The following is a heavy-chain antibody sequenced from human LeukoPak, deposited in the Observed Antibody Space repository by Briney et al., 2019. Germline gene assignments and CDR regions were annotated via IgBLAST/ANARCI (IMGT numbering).Heavy chain of an antibody. CDR2: ISYDGSNK. J-gene: IGHJ4*02. Sequence: GGSLRLSCAAPGFTFSSYAMHWVRQAPGKGLEWVAVISYDGSNKYYADSVKGRFTISRDNSKNTLYLQMNSLRAEDTAVYYCARDANYYDSSDLDYWGQGTLVTVSS. CDR1: GFTFSSYA. V-gene: IGHV3-30*04. CDR3: ARDANYYDSSDLDY. D-gene: IGHD3-22*01.